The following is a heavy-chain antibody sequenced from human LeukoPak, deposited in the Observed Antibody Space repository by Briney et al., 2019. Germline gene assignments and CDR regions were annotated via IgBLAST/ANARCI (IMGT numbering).Heavy chain of an antibody. CDR2: IYYSGST. J-gene: IGHJ4*02. CDR1: GGSISSYY. D-gene: IGHD3-10*01. V-gene: IGHV4-59*08. Sequence: PSETLSLTCTVSGGSISSYYWSWIRQPPGKGLEWIGYIYYSGSTNYNPSLKSRVTISVHTSKNQFSLKLSSVTAADTAVYYCARSGSGSYFGYWGQGTLVTVSS. CDR3: ARSGSGSYFGY.